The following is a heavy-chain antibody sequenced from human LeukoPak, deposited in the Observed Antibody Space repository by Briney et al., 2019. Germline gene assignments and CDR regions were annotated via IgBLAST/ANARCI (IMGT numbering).Heavy chain of an antibody. V-gene: IGHV3-11*04. CDR3: ARYYYDSSGYYCFDY. CDR1: RFTFSDYY. D-gene: IGHD3-22*01. J-gene: IGHJ4*02. CDR2: ISSSGSSI. Sequence: GGSLRLSCAASRFTFSDYYMSWIRQAPGKGLEWVSYISSSGSSIYYADSVKGRFTISRDNAKNSLYLQMNSLRAEDTAVYYCARYYYDSSGYYCFDYWGQGTLVTVSS.